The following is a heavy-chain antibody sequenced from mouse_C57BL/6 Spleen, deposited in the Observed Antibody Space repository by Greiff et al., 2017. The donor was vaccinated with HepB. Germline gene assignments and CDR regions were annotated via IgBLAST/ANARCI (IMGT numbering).Heavy chain of an antibody. V-gene: IGHV1-42*01. Sequence: EVQLQQSGPELVKPGASVKISCKASGYSFTGYYMNWVKQSPEKSLEWIGEINPSTGGTTYNQKFKAKATLTVDKSSSTAYMQLKSLTSEDSAVYYCARLGGWLEGPFAYWCQGTLVTVSA. J-gene: IGHJ3*01. D-gene: IGHD2-3*01. CDR1: GYSFTGYY. CDR3: ARLGGWLEGPFAY. CDR2: INPSTGGT.